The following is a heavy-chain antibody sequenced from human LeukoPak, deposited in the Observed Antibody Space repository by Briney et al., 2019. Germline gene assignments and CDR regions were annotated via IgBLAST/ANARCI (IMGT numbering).Heavy chain of an antibody. Sequence: PGGSLRLSCAASGFTFSDHHMDWVRQAPGKGLEWVARIRTKAESYTTEYAASVKGRFTISRDDSKNSLYLQMNSLRAEDTAVYYCAKGYFSSTSCPMDVWGQGTTVTVSS. CDR1: GFTFSDHH. D-gene: IGHD2-2*01. CDR2: IRTKAESYTT. CDR3: AKGYFSSTSCPMDV. V-gene: IGHV3-72*01. J-gene: IGHJ6*02.